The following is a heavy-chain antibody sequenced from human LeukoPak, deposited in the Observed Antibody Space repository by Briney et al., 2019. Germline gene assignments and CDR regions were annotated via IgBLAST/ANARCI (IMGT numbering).Heavy chain of an antibody. J-gene: IGHJ3*02. CDR3: ARSYDYVWGSNAFDI. V-gene: IGHV3-21*01. D-gene: IGHD3-16*01. Sequence: PGGSLRLSCAASGFTFSSYSMNWVRQAPGKGLEWVSSISSSSYIYYADSVKGRFTISRDNAKNSLYLQMDSLRAEDTAVYYCARSYDYVWGSNAFDIWGQGTMVTVSS. CDR2: ISSSSYI. CDR1: GFTFSSYS.